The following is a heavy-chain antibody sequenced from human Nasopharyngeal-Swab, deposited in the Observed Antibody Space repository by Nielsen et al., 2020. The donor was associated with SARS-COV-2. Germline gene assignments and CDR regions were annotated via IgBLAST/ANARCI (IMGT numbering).Heavy chain of an antibody. V-gene: IGHV3-73*01. CDR3: TADCYFDY. D-gene: IGHD2-21*02. Sequence: VRQRPGKGLEWVGRIGDKDHNYATTYGASVQVRIPISRDDSKNTAFLQMDSLKTDDTALYSCTADCYFDYWGQGTLVTVSS. CDR2: IGDKDHNYAT. J-gene: IGHJ4*02.